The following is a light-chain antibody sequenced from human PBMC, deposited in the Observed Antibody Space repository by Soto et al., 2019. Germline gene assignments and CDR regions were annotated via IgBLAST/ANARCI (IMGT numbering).Light chain of an antibody. J-gene: IGKJ4*01. CDR1: QSVSSN. V-gene: IGKV3-15*01. CDR3: HQYNNWPLT. CDR2: GAS. Sequence: EIVMTQSPATLSVSPGERATLSCRASQSVSSNLAWYQQKPGQAPRLLIYGASTRATGIPARFSGSGFGTEFTLTISSLQSEDFAVYYCHQYNNWPLTFGGGTKVEIK.